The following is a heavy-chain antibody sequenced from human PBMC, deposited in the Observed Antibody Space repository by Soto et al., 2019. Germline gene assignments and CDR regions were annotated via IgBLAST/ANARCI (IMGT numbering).Heavy chain of an antibody. D-gene: IGHD3-22*01. CDR2: INWNSGIT. CDR3: AKGRGALTVVSNWFDP. CDR1: GFTFEDHA. J-gene: IGHJ5*02. Sequence: EVQLVESGGGLVQPGRSLRLSCAAIGFTFEDHAMHWIRQVPGKGLEWVAGINWNSGITGYADSVKGRFTIPRDNANNSLHLEMNSLKTEDTAFYYCAKGRGALTVVSNWFDPWGQGTLVTVSS. V-gene: IGHV3-9*01.